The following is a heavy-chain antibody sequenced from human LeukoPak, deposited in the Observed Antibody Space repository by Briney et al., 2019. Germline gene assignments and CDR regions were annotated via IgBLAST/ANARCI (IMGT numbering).Heavy chain of an antibody. CDR3: AKDPMWFGEGDYKYYMDV. V-gene: IGHV3-23*01. J-gene: IGHJ6*03. CDR1: GGTFSTSA. D-gene: IGHD3-10*01. CDR2: ISGSGAKA. Sequence: SCKASGGTFSTSALSWVRQAPGRGLEWVSGISGSGAKAYYSDSVKGRFTISRDNSKSILYLQMNSLRVEDTALYYCAKDPMWFGEGDYKYYMDVWGKGTTVTVSS.